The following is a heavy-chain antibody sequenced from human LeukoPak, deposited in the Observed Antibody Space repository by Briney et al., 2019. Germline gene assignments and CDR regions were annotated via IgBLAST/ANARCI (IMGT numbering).Heavy chain of an antibody. Sequence: PSETLTLTCTVSGGSSSSYYWSWIRQPAGKGLEWIGRTYPRGSTTYNSSLKSRVTMSADTSKNHFSLKLSSLTAADTAVYYCARGRYCTATTCDAGGDAFDVWGQGTMVTVSS. D-gene: IGHD2-2*01. CDR1: GGSSSSYY. V-gene: IGHV4-4*07. J-gene: IGHJ3*01. CDR2: TYPRGST. CDR3: ARGRYCTATTCDAGGDAFDV.